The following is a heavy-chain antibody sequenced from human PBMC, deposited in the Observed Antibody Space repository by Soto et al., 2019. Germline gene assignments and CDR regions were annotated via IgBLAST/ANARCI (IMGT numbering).Heavy chain of an antibody. CDR3: ARVPHRFRSSSNYI. Sequence: GGSLRLSCAASGFTFSSYAMSWVRQAPGKGLEWVSAISGSGGNTYYADSVKGRFTISRDNSKNTLYLQMNSLRAEDTAMYYCARVPHRFRSSSNYIWGQGTLVTVSS. CDR1: GFTFSSYA. CDR2: ISGSGGNT. J-gene: IGHJ4*02. V-gene: IGHV3-23*01. D-gene: IGHD6-6*01.